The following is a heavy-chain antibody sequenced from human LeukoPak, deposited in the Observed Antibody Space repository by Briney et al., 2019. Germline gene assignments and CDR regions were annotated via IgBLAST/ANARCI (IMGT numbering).Heavy chain of an antibody. CDR1: GFTFSSYP. D-gene: IGHD6-13*01. CDR2: ISTNGGST. Sequence: GGSLRLSCSASGFTFSSYPMHWVRQAPGKGLEYASRISTNGGSTHYADSVKGRFTISRDNSKNTVNLQMSSLRVDDTAVYYCVKLSRAAATDFDYWGQGTLVTVSS. V-gene: IGHV3-64D*06. J-gene: IGHJ4*02. CDR3: VKLSRAAATDFDY.